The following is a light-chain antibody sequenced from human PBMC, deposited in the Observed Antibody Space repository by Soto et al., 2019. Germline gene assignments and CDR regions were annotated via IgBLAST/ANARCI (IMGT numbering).Light chain of an antibody. CDR2: GAS. Sequence: VMTQSPATLSVSPGERVTLSCRASQSLTRNVAWYQQKPGQAPRVLLYGASARATDIPARFSGSGSGTDYTLTISGLQSDDFAVYYCQYYGTSHFTFGPGTKVDIK. J-gene: IGKJ3*01. CDR3: QYYGTSHFT. V-gene: IGKV3-15*01. CDR1: QSLTRN.